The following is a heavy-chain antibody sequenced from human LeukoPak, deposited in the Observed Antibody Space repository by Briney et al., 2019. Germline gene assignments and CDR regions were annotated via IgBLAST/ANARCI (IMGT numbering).Heavy chain of an antibody. D-gene: IGHD3-3*01. J-gene: IGHJ4*02. Sequence: ASVKVSCKASGYTFTSYGISWLLQAPGQGLEWMGWISAYNGNTNYAQKLQGRVTMTTDTSTSTAYMELRSLRSDDTAVYYCARKSYDFWSGNFDYWGQGTLVTVSS. CDR2: ISAYNGNT. CDR1: GYTFTSYG. CDR3: ARKSYDFWSGNFDY. V-gene: IGHV1-18*01.